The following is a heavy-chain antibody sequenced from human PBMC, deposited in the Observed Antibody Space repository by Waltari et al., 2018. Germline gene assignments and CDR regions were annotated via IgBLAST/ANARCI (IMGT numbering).Heavy chain of an antibody. CDR3: AKDGGIGAFDI. D-gene: IGHD3-16*01. CDR2: ISWNSGSI. CDR1: GFTFDDYA. J-gene: IGHJ3*02. V-gene: IGHV3-9*01. Sequence: LSCAASGFTFDDYAMHWVRQAPGKGLEWVSGISWNSGSIGYADSVKGRFTISRDNAKNSLYLQMNSLRAEDTALYYCAKDGGIGAFDIWGQGTMVTVSS.